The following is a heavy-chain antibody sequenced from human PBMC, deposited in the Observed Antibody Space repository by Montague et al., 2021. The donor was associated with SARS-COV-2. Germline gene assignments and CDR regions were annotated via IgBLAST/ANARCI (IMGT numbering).Heavy chain of an antibody. CDR1: GGSTNSGGYY. CDR3: ARGRGYTGYDSD. CDR2: IYYTGST. V-gene: IGHV4-31*03. J-gene: IGHJ4*02. D-gene: IGHD5-12*01. Sequence: TLSLTCTVSGGSTNSGGYYWSWIRQHPGKGLEWIGYIYYTGSTFYNPSLKSRLTMSVDTSQNQFSLGLISVTAADTAVYYCARGRGYTGYDSDWGQGTLVTVTS.